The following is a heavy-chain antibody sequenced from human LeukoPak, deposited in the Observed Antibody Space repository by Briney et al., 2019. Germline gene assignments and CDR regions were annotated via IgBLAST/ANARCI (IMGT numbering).Heavy chain of an antibody. J-gene: IGHJ4*02. D-gene: IGHD1-26*01. CDR2: TSDGGVI. CDR1: GGSISTYY. Sequence: SDTLSLTCNVSGGSISTYYWSWIRQPPEKGLEWIGYTSDGGVISYNPSLKGRVTISVDSPKNRFSLRLTSVTAVDTPLYCCARHGGTLDYFDYWGPGSLVTVSS. CDR3: ARHGGTLDYFDY. V-gene: IGHV4-59*08.